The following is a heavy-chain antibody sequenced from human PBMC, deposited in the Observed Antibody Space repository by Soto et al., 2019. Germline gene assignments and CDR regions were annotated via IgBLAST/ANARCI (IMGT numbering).Heavy chain of an antibody. CDR2: ISSSSSTI. D-gene: IGHD3-10*01. CDR1: GFTFSSYS. CDR3: AREGHFITMVRGVLNLNWFDP. J-gene: IGHJ5*02. Sequence: EVQLVESGGGLVQPGGSLRLSCAASGFTFSSYSMNWVRQAPGKGLEWVSYISSSSSTIYYADSVKGRFTISRDNAKNSLYMQMNSLRDEDTAVYYCAREGHFITMVRGVLNLNWFDPWGQGTLVTVSS. V-gene: IGHV3-48*02.